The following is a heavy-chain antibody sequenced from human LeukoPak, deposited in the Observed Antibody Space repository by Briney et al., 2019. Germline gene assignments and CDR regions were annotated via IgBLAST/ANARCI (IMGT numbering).Heavy chain of an antibody. Sequence: SETLSLTCSVTGDSISTSSYYWGWIRQPPGKGLEWIGTIYYSGSTYYNPSLTSRVTISVDTSKNQFSLKLSSVTAADTAVYYCARHKDYYYSYMDVWGKGTTVTISS. CDR2: IYYSGST. CDR3: ARHKDYYYSYMDV. CDR1: GDSISTSSYY. J-gene: IGHJ6*03. V-gene: IGHV4-39*01.